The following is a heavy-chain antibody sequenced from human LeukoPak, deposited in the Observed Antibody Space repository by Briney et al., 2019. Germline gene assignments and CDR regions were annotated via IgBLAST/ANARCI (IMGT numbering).Heavy chain of an antibody. J-gene: IGHJ4*02. V-gene: IGHV1-2*02. CDR2: INPNSGGT. CDR3: ARDLREVRGVIGRYFDY. D-gene: IGHD3-10*01. CDR1: GYTFTSYD. Sequence: ASVKVSCKASGYTFTSYDINWVRQATGQGLEWMGWINPNSGGTNYAQKFQGRVTMTRDTSISTAYMELSRLRSDDTAVYYCARDLREVRGVIGRYFDYWGQGTLVTVSS.